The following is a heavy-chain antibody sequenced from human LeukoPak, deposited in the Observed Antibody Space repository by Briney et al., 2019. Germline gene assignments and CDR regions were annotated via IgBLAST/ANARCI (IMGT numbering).Heavy chain of an antibody. CDR1: GFTFSRYS. V-gene: IGHV3-69-1*02. Sequence: PGGSLRLSCTASGFTFSRYSMNWVRRAPGRGLEWVSFIASRGHMHYADSVKGRFTVSRDDANNFLYLQMNSLRAEDTAVYYCARDHNDDDSGDYVKAFDIWGQGTMVTVSS. CDR3: ARDHNDDDSGDYVKAFDI. CDR2: IASRGHM. J-gene: IGHJ3*02. D-gene: IGHD4-17*01.